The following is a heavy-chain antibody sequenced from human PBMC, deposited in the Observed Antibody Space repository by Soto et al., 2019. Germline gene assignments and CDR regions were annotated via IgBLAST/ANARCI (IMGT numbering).Heavy chain of an antibody. D-gene: IGHD6-13*01. Sequence: QVQLQESGPGLVKPSETLSLTCTVSGGSISSYYWSWIRQPPGKGLEWIGYIYYSGSTNYNPSLKGRVTISVDTSKNQFSLKLSSVTAADTAVYYCARDGDSIAAAGTVYWGQGTLVTVSS. J-gene: IGHJ4*02. CDR1: GGSISSYY. CDR2: IYYSGST. V-gene: IGHV4-59*01. CDR3: ARDGDSIAAAGTVY.